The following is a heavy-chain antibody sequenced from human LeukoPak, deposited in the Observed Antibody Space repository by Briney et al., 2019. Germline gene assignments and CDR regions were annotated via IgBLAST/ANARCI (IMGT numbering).Heavy chain of an antibody. CDR3: ARDSASCRGCAFDI. J-gene: IGHJ3*02. Sequence: GGSLRLSCVASGFTFSSNWMSWVRQAPGKGLEWVANTNRDGSEKYYVDSVKGRVTISRDNAMNFLYLQLNSLRADDTAVYYCARDSASCRGCAFDIWGQGTVVTVSS. V-gene: IGHV3-7*01. CDR1: GFTFSSNW. CDR2: TNRDGSEK. D-gene: IGHD2-2*01.